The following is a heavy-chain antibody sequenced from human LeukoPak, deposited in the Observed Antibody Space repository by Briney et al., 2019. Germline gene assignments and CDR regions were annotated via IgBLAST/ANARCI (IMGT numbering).Heavy chain of an antibody. Sequence: PGGSLRLSCAASGFTFDEYAMHWVRQAPGKGLEWVSLISWDGGSTYYADSVKGRFTISRDNSKNSLYLQMNSLRAEDTALYYCAKPMVRGVITAYGMDVWGQGTTVTVSS. CDR1: GFTFDEYA. J-gene: IGHJ6*02. V-gene: IGHV3-43D*03. CDR2: ISWDGGST. D-gene: IGHD3-10*01. CDR3: AKPMVRGVITAYGMDV.